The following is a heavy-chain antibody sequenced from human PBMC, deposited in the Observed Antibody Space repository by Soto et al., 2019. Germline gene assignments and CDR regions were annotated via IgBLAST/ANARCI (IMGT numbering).Heavy chain of an antibody. CDR1: GFTFTGYW. CDR3: ARDRGTLGP. CDR2: TNEDGREK. D-gene: IGHD3-16*01. Sequence: EVQLVESGGGLVQPGGSLRLSCAASGFTFTGYWMSWVRQAPGKGLEWVANTNEDGREKFYVDSVKGRFTISRDNAKNSLYLQMNSLRAEDTAVDYCARDRGTLGPWGQGTLVTVSS. V-gene: IGHV3-7*01. J-gene: IGHJ5*02.